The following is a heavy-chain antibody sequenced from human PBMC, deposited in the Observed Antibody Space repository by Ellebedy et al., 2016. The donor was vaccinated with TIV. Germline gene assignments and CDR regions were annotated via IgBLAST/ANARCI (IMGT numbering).Heavy chain of an antibody. Sequence: ASVKVSCKASGYTFTSYDINWVRQATGQGLEWMGWMNPNSGNTGYAQKFQGRVTMTRNTSISTAYMELSSLRSEDTAVYYCATYLWFGEPSTYSWGQGTLVTVSS. D-gene: IGHD3-10*01. CDR1: GYTFTSYD. V-gene: IGHV1-8*01. CDR2: MNPNSGNT. CDR3: ATYLWFGEPSTYS. J-gene: IGHJ4*02.